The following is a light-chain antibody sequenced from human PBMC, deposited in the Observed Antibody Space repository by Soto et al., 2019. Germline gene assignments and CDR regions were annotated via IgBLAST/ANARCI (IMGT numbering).Light chain of an antibody. Sequence: QSALTQPASVSGSPGQSITISCTGTSSDVGAYNYVSWYQQHPGKAPKLMIYEVSNRPSGVSNRFSGSKSGNTASLTISGLQAEDEADYYCSSYTSRSTVFGTGTKVTVL. CDR3: SSYTSRSTV. CDR1: SSDVGAYNY. CDR2: EVS. V-gene: IGLV2-14*01. J-gene: IGLJ1*01.